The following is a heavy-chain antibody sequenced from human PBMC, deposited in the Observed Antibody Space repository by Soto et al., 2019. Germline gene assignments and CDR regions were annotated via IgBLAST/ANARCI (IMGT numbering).Heavy chain of an antibody. CDR3: ARGSSSWYKPDY. V-gene: IGHV1-18*01. Sequence: GASVKVSCKASGDGFASYGSCWVRQAPGQGLEWMGWISAYNGNTNYAQKLQGRVTMTTDTSTSTAYMELRSLRSDDTAVYYCARGSSSWYKPDYWGQGTLVTVSS. J-gene: IGHJ4*02. CDR1: GDGFASYG. D-gene: IGHD6-13*01. CDR2: ISAYNGNT.